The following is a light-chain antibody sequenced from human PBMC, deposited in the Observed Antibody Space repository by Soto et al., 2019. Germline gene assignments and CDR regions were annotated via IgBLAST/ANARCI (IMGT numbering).Light chain of an antibody. J-gene: IGKJ1*01. Sequence: DIQMTQSPSYLSASVGDRVTITCRASRSISNYLNWYQQKSGKAPRLLIYAASSLQPGVPSRFSGTGTGTAFTLTITSLQPEDSATYYCQQSYSVPRFGQGTRVDLK. CDR3: QQSYSVPR. CDR2: AAS. V-gene: IGKV1-39*01. CDR1: RSISNY.